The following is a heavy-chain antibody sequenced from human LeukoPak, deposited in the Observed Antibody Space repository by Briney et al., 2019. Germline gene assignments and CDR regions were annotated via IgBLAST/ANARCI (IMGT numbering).Heavy chain of an antibody. J-gene: IGHJ4*02. V-gene: IGHV1-2*02. Sequence: ASVKVSCKASGYTFTGYYMHWVRQAPGQGLEWMGWINPNSGGTNYAQKFQGRVTMTTDTSISTAYVELSRLRSDDTAVYYCARGDVSYDSSGYYYYWGQGTLVTVSS. CDR2: INPNSGGT. D-gene: IGHD3-22*01. CDR1: GYTFTGYY. CDR3: ARGDVSYDSSGYYYY.